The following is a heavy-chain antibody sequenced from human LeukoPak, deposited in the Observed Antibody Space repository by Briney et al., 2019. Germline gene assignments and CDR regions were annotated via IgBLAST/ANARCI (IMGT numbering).Heavy chain of an antibody. CDR3: ARAGYGDSDFDY. CDR2: IYHSGST. Sequence: SETLSLTCTVSGYSISSGYYWGWTRQPPGKGLEWIGSIYHSGSTYYNPSLKSRVTISVDTSKNQFSLKLSSVTAADTAVYYCARAGYGDSDFDYWGQGTLVTVSS. CDR1: GYSISSGYY. J-gene: IGHJ4*02. D-gene: IGHD4-17*01. V-gene: IGHV4-38-2*02.